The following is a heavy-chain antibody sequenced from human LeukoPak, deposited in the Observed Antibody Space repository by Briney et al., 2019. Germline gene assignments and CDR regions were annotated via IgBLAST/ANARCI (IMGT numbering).Heavy chain of an antibody. CDR2: ISGSGGST. CDR1: GFTFSSYA. J-gene: IGHJ6*03. V-gene: IGHV3-23*01. CDR3: AKDATWGYYYYMDV. Sequence: GGSLRLSCAASGFTFSSYAMSWVRQAPGKGLEWVSAISGSGGSTYYADSVKGRFTISRDNSKNALYLQMNSLRAEDTAVYYCAKDATWGYYYYMDVWGKGTTVTVSS. D-gene: IGHD3-16*01.